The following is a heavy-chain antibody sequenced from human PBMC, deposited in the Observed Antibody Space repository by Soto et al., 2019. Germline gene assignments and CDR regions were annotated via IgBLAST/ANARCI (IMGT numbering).Heavy chain of an antibody. CDR2: ISYDGSNK. Sequence: PGGSLRLSCAASGFTFSSYGMHWVRQAPGKGLEWVAVISYDGSNKYYADSVKGRFTISRDNSKNTLYLQMNSLRAEDTAVYYCAKDMVPAAAWGYYYYGMDVWGQGTTVTVSS. CDR1: GFTFSSYG. V-gene: IGHV3-30*18. CDR3: AKDMVPAAAWGYYYYGMDV. D-gene: IGHD6-13*01. J-gene: IGHJ6*02.